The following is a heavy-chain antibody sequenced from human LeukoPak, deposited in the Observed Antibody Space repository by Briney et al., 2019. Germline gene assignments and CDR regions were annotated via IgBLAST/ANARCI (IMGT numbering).Heavy chain of an antibody. J-gene: IGHJ4*02. V-gene: IGHV3-30-3*01. CDR3: ARFVSTTAVIDY. D-gene: IGHD6-25*01. CDR2: ISYDGSNK. CDR1: GFTFSSYA. Sequence: GGSLRLSCAASGFTFSSYAMHWVRQAPGKGLEWVAVISYDGSNKYYADSEKGRFTISRDNSKNTLYLQMNSLRAEDTAVYYCARFVSTTAVIDYWGQGTLVTVSS.